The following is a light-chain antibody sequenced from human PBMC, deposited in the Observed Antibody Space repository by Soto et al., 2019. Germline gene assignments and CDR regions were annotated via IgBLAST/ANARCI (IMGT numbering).Light chain of an antibody. V-gene: IGKV3-20*01. CDR3: QQYHWAPDT. Sequence: EIVLTQSPGTLSLSPGERATLSCRASQIVGGDTLAWFQQRPGQAPRLVIYGASNRAAGIPDRFSGSGSGTDFTLTVSRLEPEDFEMYYCQQYHWAPDTFGQGTRLEMK. CDR1: QIVGGDT. J-gene: IGKJ5*01. CDR2: GAS.